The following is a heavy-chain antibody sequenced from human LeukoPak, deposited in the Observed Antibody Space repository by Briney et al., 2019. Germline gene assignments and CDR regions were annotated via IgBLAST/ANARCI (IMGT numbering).Heavy chain of an antibody. J-gene: IGHJ4*02. V-gene: IGHV4-39*07. CDR3: ARVNPGLRYFGY. CDR1: GGXITISTYD. Sequence: SETLSLTCTVSGGXITISTYDWGWIRQPPGRGLEWIGEINHSGSTNYNPSLKSRVTISVDTSKNQFSLKLSSVTAADTAVYYCARVNPGLRYFGYWGQGTLVTVSS. D-gene: IGHD3-9*01. CDR2: INHSGST.